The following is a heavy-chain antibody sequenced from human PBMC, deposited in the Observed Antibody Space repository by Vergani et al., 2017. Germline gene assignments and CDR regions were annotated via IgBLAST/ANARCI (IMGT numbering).Heavy chain of an antibody. D-gene: IGHD3-16*02. Sequence: EVQLVQSGAEVKTPGESLRISCKGSGYSFTSYWISWVRQMPGKGLEWMGRIDPSDSYTNYSPSFQGHVTISADKSISTAYLQWSSLKASDTAMYYCARHAAVYDYIWGSYLDYWGQGTLVTVSS. V-gene: IGHV5-10-1*03. CDR2: IDPSDSYT. J-gene: IGHJ4*02. CDR3: ARHAAVYDYIWGSYLDY. CDR1: GYSFTSYW.